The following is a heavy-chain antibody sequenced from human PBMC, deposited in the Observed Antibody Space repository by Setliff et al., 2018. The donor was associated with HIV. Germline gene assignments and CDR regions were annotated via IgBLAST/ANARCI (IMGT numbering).Heavy chain of an antibody. Sequence: SETLSLTCTVSGGSISSSSYYWGWIRQPPGKGLEWIGSIYYSGSTYYNPSLKSRVTIPVDTSKNQFSLKLSSVTAADTAVYYCARHNTGYSYGYDYYYYYMDVWGKGTTVTVSS. CDR3: ARHNTGYSYGYDYYYYYMDV. V-gene: IGHV4-39*01. D-gene: IGHD5-18*01. CDR2: IYYSGST. J-gene: IGHJ6*03. CDR1: GGSISSSSYY.